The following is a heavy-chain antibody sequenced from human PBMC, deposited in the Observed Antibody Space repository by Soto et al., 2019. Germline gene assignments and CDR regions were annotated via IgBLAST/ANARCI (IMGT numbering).Heavy chain of an antibody. Sequence: QVQLQESGPGLVRPSGTLSLTCAVSGGSISSHNWWSWVRQPPGKGLEWIGEIFHSGSTNYNPSLRSRVTISADKSKNHFSLKLSSVTAADTAVYYCATIWFGGDRGSDYSGQGTLVTVSS. J-gene: IGHJ4*02. V-gene: IGHV4-4*02. D-gene: IGHD2-21*01. CDR3: ATIWFGGDRGSDY. CDR2: IFHSGST. CDR1: GGSISSHNW.